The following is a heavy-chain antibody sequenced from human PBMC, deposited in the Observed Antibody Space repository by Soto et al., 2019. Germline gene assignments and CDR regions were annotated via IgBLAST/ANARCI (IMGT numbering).Heavy chain of an antibody. Sequence: VKVSCKASGGTFISYAISWVRQAPGQGLEWMGWIIPIFGTANYAQKFQGRVTMTTDTSTSTAYMELRSLRSDDTAVYYCARIFPHYGDYFDSWGQGTLVTVSS. CDR1: GGTFISYA. J-gene: IGHJ4*02. CDR3: ARIFPHYGDYFDS. V-gene: IGHV1-69*05. CDR2: IIPIFGTA. D-gene: IGHD4-17*01.